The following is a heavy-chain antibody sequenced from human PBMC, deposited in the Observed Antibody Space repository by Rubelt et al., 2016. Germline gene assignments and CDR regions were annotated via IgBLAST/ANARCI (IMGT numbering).Heavy chain of an antibody. CDR2: IYYRGST. Sequence: QLQLQESGPGLVKPSETLSLTCTVSGGSISSSSYYWGWIRQPPGKGLEWIGSIYYRGSTYYNPSLKRRVTISGDTSKNQFSLKLSSVTAADTAVYYCARLSQYGDLSDYWGQGTLVTVSS. CDR3: ARLSQYGDLSDY. D-gene: IGHD4-17*01. V-gene: IGHV4-39*07. CDR1: GGSISSSSYY. J-gene: IGHJ4*02.